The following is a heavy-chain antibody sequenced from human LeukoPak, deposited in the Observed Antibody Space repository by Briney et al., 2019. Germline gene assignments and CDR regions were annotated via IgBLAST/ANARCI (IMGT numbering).Heavy chain of an antibody. J-gene: IGHJ4*02. CDR1: GFTFSSYW. Sequence: GGSLRLSCAASGFTFSSYWTSWVRQAPGKGLEWVANIQQDGSEKYYVDSVKGRFTISRDNAKNSLYLQMNSLRAEDTAVYYCARDALLWFGEFLYWGQGTLVTVSS. CDR2: IQQDGSEK. V-gene: IGHV3-7*05. CDR3: ARDALLWFGEFLY. D-gene: IGHD3-10*01.